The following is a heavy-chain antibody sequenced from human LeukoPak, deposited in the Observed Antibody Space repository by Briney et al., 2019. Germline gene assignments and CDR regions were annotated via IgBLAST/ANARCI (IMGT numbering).Heavy chain of an antibody. CDR3: ARDHQVSYFDY. Sequence: GGSLRLSCAASGFTFSGHWMTWVRQAPGKGLEWVALISDDGSNESFADSVKGRFTISRDNSKNTLYLQMNSLRADDTAVYYCARDHQVSYFDYWGQGTLVTVSS. CDR2: ISDDGSNE. J-gene: IGHJ4*02. V-gene: IGHV3-30*19. CDR1: GFTFSGHW. D-gene: IGHD6-6*01.